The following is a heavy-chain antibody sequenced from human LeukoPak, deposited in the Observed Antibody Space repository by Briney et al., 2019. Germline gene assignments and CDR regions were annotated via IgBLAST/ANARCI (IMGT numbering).Heavy chain of an antibody. D-gene: IGHD2-2*01. V-gene: IGHV3-21*01. CDR2: ISSSSSYI. CDR1: GFTFSSYS. Sequence: GGSLRLSCAASGFTFSSYSMNWVRQAPGKGLEWVSSISSSSSYIYYADSVKGRFTISRDNAKNSVYLQMNSLRAEDTAVYYCARDLGSSTSSVFDPWGQGTLVTVSS. J-gene: IGHJ5*02. CDR3: ARDLGSSTSSVFDP.